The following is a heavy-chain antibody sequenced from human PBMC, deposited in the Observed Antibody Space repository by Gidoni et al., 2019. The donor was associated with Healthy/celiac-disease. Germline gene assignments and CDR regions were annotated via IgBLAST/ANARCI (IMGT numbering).Heavy chain of an antibody. CDR2: IFSNDEK. D-gene: IGHD1-26*01. CDR3: ARADPLYSGSYVYYFDY. J-gene: IGHJ4*02. CDR1: GFSLSNARMG. Sequence: QVTLKESGPVLVKPTETLTLTCTVSGFSLSNARMGVSWIRQPPGKALELLAHIFSNDEKSYSTSLKSRLTISKDTSKSQVVLTMTNMDPVDTATYYCARADPLYSGSYVYYFDYWGQGTLVTVSS. V-gene: IGHV2-26*01.